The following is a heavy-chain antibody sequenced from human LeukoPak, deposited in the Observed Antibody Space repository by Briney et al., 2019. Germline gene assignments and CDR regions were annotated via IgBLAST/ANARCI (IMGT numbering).Heavy chain of an antibody. D-gene: IGHD4-17*01. CDR3: ARDSYGDYVLDY. CDR2: IKQDGSEK. Sequence: QTGGSLRLSCAASGFPFSSYWMTWVRQAPGKGLEWVANIKQDGSEKYYVDSVKGRFTISRDNAKNSLYLQMNSLRAEDTAVYYCARDSYGDYVLDYWGQGTLVTVSS. J-gene: IGHJ4*02. V-gene: IGHV3-7*01. CDR1: GFPFSSYW.